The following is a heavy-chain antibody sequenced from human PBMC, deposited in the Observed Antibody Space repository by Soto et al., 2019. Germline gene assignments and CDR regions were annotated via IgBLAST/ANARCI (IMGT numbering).Heavy chain of an antibody. CDR3: ARAAKRYFDK. CDR2: IIPVLGPA. V-gene: IGHV1-69*06. J-gene: IGHJ4*02. CDR1: GTTFNTFA. Sequence: QVKLVQSGAELKKPGSSVKVSCTASGTTFNTFAISWVRQAPGQGLEWMGGIIPVLGPAFYSQKFQGRVTITADKSTTTAYLELSSLRSEDTAVYYCARAAKRYFDKWGQGTLVTVSS.